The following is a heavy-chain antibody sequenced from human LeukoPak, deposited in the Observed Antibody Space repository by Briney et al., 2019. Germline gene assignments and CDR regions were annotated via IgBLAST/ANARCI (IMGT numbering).Heavy chain of an antibody. J-gene: IGHJ4*02. CDR3: ARDLGPYYDILTGYYRLGLSH. D-gene: IGHD3-9*01. Sequence: GASVKVSCKASGYTFTSYGISWVRQAPGQGLEWMGWISAYNGNTNYAQKLQGRVTMTTDTSTSTAYMELRSLRSDDTAVYYCARDLGPYYDILTGYYRLGLSHWGQGTLVTVSS. V-gene: IGHV1-18*01. CDR2: ISAYNGNT. CDR1: GYTFTSYG.